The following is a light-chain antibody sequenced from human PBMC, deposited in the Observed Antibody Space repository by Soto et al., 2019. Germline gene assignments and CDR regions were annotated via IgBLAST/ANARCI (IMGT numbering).Light chain of an antibody. CDR2: DAS. J-gene: IGKJ2*01. CDR3: QQYRT. V-gene: IGKV1-5*01. Sequence: DIQMTQSPSTLSASVGDRVTITCRASQSISSWLAWYQQKPGKAPKLLIYDASSLESGVPSRFSGSASGTEFTRTFSSLHPDDFATYYCQQYRTFGQGTKLEIK. CDR1: QSISSW.